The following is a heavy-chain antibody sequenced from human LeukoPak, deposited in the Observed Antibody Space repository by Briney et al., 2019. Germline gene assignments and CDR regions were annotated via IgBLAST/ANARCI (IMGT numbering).Heavy chain of an antibody. J-gene: IGHJ4*02. V-gene: IGHV1-46*01. CDR2: SNPSGGST. CDR3: ARGTYYDY. Sequence: GASVKVSCQDSGYTFTSYYMHWVRPAPAQGLAWMGISNPSGGSTSYAQKFQGRVTMTTDTSTSTAYMELRSLRSDDTAVYYCARGTYYDYWGQGTLVTVSS. CDR1: GYTFTSYY.